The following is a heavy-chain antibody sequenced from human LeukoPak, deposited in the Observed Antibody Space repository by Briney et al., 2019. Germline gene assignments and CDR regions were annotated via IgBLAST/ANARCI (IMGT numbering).Heavy chain of an antibody. CDR3: ASNNDWSFDY. CDR2: IKEDGSVK. CDR1: GFTFSSHW. Sequence: PGGSLRLSCAGSGFTFSSHWMSWLRQAPGKGLEWVANIKEDGSVKNYGDSVKGRFTVSRDNAKNSLYLQMNSLRVEDAAVYYSASNNDWSFDYGGQGTLATVSS. J-gene: IGHJ4*02. V-gene: IGHV3-7*05. D-gene: IGHD3-9*01.